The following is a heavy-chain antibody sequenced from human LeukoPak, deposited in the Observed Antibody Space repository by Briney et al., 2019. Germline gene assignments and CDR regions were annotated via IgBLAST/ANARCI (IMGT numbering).Heavy chain of an antibody. D-gene: IGHD3-22*01. CDR2: INPNSGGT. CDR3: ARGLDSSGYYPNWFDP. Sequence: ASVKVSCKASGYTFTGYYLHWVRQPPGQGLEWMGWINPNSGGTNYAQKFQGRVTMTRDTSINTAYMELSSLTSDDTAVYYCARGLDSSGYYPNWFDPWGQGTLVAVSS. J-gene: IGHJ5*02. V-gene: IGHV1-2*02. CDR1: GYTFTGYY.